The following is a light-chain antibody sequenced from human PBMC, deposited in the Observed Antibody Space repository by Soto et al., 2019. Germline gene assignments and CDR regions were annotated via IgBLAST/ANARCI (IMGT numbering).Light chain of an antibody. CDR2: GAS. Sequence: EIVLTQSPGTLSVSPGERATLSCRASQSVSNNLAWYQQKPGQAPRLLIYGASSRATGIPDRFSGSGSGTDFTLTISRLEPEDFAVYYCQQYGSSPRTFGGGTKVDIK. CDR3: QQYGSSPRT. V-gene: IGKV3-20*01. J-gene: IGKJ4*01. CDR1: QSVSNN.